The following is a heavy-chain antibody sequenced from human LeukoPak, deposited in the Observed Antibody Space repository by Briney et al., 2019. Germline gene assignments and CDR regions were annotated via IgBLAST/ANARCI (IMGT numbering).Heavy chain of an antibody. CDR3: ASYGSGSEYFDY. CDR1: GYTFTGYY. V-gene: IGHV1-69*02. CDR2: IIPILGIA. Sequence: SVKVSCKASGYTFTGYYMHWVRQAPGQGLEWMGRIIPILGIANYAQKFQGRVTITADKSTSTAYMELSSLRSEDTAVYYCASYGSGSEYFDYWGQGTLVTVSS. J-gene: IGHJ4*02. D-gene: IGHD3-10*01.